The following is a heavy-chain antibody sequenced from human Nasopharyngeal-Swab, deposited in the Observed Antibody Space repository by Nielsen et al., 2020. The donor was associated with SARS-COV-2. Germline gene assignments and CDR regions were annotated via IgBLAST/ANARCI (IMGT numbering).Heavy chain of an antibody. CDR3: ARVPSIAVAGILLPYYYYYMDV. CDR1: GFTFSSYW. Sequence: GESLKISCAASGFTFSSYWMHWVRQAPGQGLVWVSRVSGDGSSTSYADSVKGRFTTSRDNAKNMVYLQMNSLRAEETAVYYCARVPSIAVAGILLPYYYYYMDVWGKGTTVTVSS. CDR2: VSGDGSST. V-gene: IGHV3-74*01. J-gene: IGHJ6*03. D-gene: IGHD6-19*01.